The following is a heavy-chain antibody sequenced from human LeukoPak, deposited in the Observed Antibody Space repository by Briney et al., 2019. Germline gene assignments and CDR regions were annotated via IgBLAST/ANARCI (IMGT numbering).Heavy chain of an antibody. J-gene: IGHJ4*02. CDR3: ARDSQTTVLTALSL. CDR1: GGSISSGDYY. CDR2: IYYSGST. V-gene: IGHV4-30-4*01. D-gene: IGHD4-23*01. Sequence: PSETLSLTCTVSGGSISSGDYYWSWIRQPPGEGLEWIGYIYYSGSTNYNPSLKSRVTISVDTSKNQFSLKLSSVTAADTAVYYCARDSQTTVLTALSLWGQGTLVTVSS.